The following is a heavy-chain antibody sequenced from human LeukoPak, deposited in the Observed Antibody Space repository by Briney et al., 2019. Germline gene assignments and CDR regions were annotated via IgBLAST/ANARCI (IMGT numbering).Heavy chain of an antibody. CDR2: ISGRGDET. V-gene: IGHV3-23*01. CDR1: GVTFSNYA. CDR3: AKGGHYSFFDY. Sequence: PGGSLRLSCAVSGVTFSNYAMSWVRQAPGKGLEWVSTISGRGDETYYADSVKGRFTVSRDNSKSTLSVQMNSLRAEDTAVYYCAKGGHYSFFDYWGQGTLVTDSS. J-gene: IGHJ4*02. D-gene: IGHD3-22*01.